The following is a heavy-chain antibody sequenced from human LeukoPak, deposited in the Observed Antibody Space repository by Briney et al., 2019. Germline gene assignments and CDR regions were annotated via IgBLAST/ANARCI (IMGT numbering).Heavy chain of an antibody. CDR3: ARVTTMIVVAPGDY. CDR2: IKQDGSEK. Sequence: PGGSLRLSCVASGFTFSSYWMSWFRQAPGKGLEWVANIKQDGSEKHYVDSVEGRFTISRDNGKNSLYLQMNSLRVDDTAVYYCARVTTMIVVAPGDYWGQGTLVTVSS. J-gene: IGHJ4*02. CDR1: GFTFSSYW. V-gene: IGHV3-7*01. D-gene: IGHD3-22*01.